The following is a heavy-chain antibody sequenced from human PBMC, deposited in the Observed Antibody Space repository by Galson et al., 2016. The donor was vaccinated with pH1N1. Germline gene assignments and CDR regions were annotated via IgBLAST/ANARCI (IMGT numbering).Heavy chain of an antibody. CDR3: ARDTSGHATRPYGAFDI. D-gene: IGHD3-10*01. V-gene: IGHV3-33*05. J-gene: IGHJ3*02. Sequence: SLRLSCAASGFTFSNYGMHWVRQAPGKGLEWVAFVQDDGTTEYYADSMKGRFTISRENARNSLYLQMNSLRAEDTAVYYCARDTSGHATRPYGAFDIWGQGTMVTVSS. CDR2: VQDDGTTE. CDR1: GFTFSNYG.